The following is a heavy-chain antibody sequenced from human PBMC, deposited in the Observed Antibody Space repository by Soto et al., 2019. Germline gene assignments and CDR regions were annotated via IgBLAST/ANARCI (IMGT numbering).Heavy chain of an antibody. CDR2: IYYSGST. V-gene: IGHV4-59*08. J-gene: IGHJ4*02. D-gene: IGHD3-10*01. CDR3: ARLWGWFGDY. Sequence: QVQLQESGPGLVKPSETLSLTCTVSGGSISSYYWSWIRQPPGKGLEWIGYIYYSGSTNYNPSLKSRVTISVDTSKNQFSLKLSSVPAADTAVYYCARLWGWFGDYWGQGTLVTVSP. CDR1: GGSISSYY.